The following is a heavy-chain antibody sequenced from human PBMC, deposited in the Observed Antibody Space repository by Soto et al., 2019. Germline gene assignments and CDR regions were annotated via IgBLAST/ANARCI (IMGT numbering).Heavy chain of an antibody. CDR1: GYTFRNYG. V-gene: IGHV1-18*01. CDR3: ARDRQWEPLLY. D-gene: IGHD1-26*01. CDR2: VSAYNRNS. Sequence: QVQLVQSGSEVKKPGASVRVTCKASGYTFRNYGISWVREAPGQGLEWMGWVSAYNRNSNYAQKCEDRVIMPADTATSTAYLELRGLRSDDTAIYYCARDRQWEPLLYWGQGTLVTVSS. J-gene: IGHJ4*02.